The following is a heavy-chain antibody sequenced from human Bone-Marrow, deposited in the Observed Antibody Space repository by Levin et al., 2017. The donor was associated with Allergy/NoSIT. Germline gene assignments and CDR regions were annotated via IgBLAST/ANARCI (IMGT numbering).Heavy chain of an antibody. Sequence: PSETLSLTCAVYGGSFSGYYWSWIRQPPGKGLEWIGEINHSGSTNYNPSLKSRVTISVDTSKNQFSLKLSSVTAADTAVYYCAAGVVVAATFPSQCWYFDLWGRGTLVTVSS. CDR3: AAGVVVAATFPSQCWYFDL. V-gene: IGHV4-34*01. CDR1: GGSFSGYY. D-gene: IGHD2-15*01. CDR2: INHSGST. J-gene: IGHJ2*01.